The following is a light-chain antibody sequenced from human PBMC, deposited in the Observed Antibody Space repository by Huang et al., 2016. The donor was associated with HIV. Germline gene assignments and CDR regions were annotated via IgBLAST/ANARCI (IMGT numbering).Light chain of an antibody. CDR2: SAS. CDR3: QQANSFPRT. V-gene: IGKV1-12*01. CDR1: QGISSW. J-gene: IGKJ1*01. Sequence: DIQMTQSPFSVSASVGDRVTISCRASQGISSWLAWYQQTPGKAPSLLIYSASSVQSGVPSRFSGSGSGTDFTLTIRGLQPEDFATYYCQQANSFPRTFGQGTKVEIK.